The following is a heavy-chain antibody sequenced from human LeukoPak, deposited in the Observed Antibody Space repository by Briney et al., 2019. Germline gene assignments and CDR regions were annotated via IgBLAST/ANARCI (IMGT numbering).Heavy chain of an antibody. CDR3: ARVVRSYYDSSGLYCFDY. J-gene: IGHJ4*02. CDR1: GFPFNNYV. CDR2: INGSSGST. Sequence: GGALSLSFAASGFPFNNYVMTWVRQAPGKGLEWVSAINGSSGSTYYAGSLKGRVTISRDNDKNTLYLQMNSLRAEDTAVYYCARVVRSYYDSSGLYCFDYWGQGTLVTVSS. V-gene: IGHV3-23*01. D-gene: IGHD3-22*01.